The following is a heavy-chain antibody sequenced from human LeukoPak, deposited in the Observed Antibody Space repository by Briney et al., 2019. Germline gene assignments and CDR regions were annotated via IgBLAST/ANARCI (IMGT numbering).Heavy chain of an antibody. Sequence: GGSLRLSCAGSGFTINYAWMSWVRQAPGKGLEWLGRIKSKASGGTIDYAAPVEGRFTVSRDDSENTVYLQLNSLQSEDTGVYYCAVEKGGCSDVTCYSFDLWGQGTLVTASP. CDR3: AVEKGGCSDVTCYSFDL. D-gene: IGHD2-15*01. V-gene: IGHV3-15*01. J-gene: IGHJ4*02. CDR1: GFTINYAW. CDR2: IKSKASGGTI.